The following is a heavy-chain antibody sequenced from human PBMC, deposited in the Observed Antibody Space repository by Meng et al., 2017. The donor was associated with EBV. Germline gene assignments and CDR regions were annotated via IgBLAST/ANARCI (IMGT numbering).Heavy chain of an antibody. CDR2: MNPNSGNT. CDR3: ARGPYYYDSSGYYYGEFDP. D-gene: IGHD3-22*01. Sequence: QVQLGRSGAEVKKPGASVKVSCKASGYTFTSYDINWVRQATGQGLEWMGWMNPNSGNTGYAQKFQGRVTMTRNTSISTAYMELSSLRSEDTAVYYCARGPYYYDSSGYYYGEFDPWGQGTLVTVSS. J-gene: IGHJ5*02. V-gene: IGHV1-8*01. CDR1: GYTFTSYD.